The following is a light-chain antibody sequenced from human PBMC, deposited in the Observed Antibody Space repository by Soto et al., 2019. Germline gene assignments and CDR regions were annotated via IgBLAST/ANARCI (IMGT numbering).Light chain of an antibody. CDR3: SAYTSSLTIYV. CDR2: EVS. J-gene: IGLJ1*01. CDR1: ISDVGTYNY. Sequence: QTLLTQPSSVSVSPGQSITISCTGTISDVGTYNYVSWYQQHSGKAPKLMIYEVSNRPSGVSNRFSGSKSGNTASLTISGLQAEDEADYYCSAYTSSLTIYVYGSGTKVNVL. V-gene: IGLV2-14*01.